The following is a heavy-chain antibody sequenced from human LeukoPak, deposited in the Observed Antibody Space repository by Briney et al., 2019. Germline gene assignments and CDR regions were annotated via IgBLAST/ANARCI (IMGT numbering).Heavy chain of an antibody. CDR1: GFDFNDFA. J-gene: IGHJ4*02. Sequence: QPGGCLRLSCAASGFDFNDFAMTWVRQAPGKGLEWVSSMSGSGDTTQYAPSVKGRFTISRDNAKKTLYLEMNSLRVEDTAIYYCAKDHVGIAMIVVVLDSWGQGTLVTVSS. D-gene: IGHD3-22*01. V-gene: IGHV3-23*01. CDR3: AKDHVGIAMIVVVLDS. CDR2: MSGSGDTT.